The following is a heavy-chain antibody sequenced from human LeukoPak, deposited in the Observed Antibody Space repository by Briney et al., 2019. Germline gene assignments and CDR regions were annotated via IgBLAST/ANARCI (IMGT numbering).Heavy chain of an antibody. CDR1: GFTFSSKY. CDR2: IYSGGSA. D-gene: IGHD6-19*01. J-gene: IGHJ3*02. V-gene: IGHV3-53*01. Sequence: PGGSLRLSCAASGFTFSSKYMSWVRQAPGKGLEWVSLIYSGGSAYYSDSVRGRFTISRDNSQNTLYLQMNSLRTEDTAVYYCAATYMSSSGWYGAYDIWGQGTMVTVSS. CDR3: AATYMSSSGWYGAYDI.